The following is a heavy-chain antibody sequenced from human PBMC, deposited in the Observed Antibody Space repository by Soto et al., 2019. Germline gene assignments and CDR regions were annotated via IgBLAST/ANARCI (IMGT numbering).Heavy chain of an antibody. CDR1: GYTKTIDL. V-gene: IGHV1-18*01. CDR2: ISAYNGNT. Sequence: SLKLDCKSSGYTKTIDLGGWVRKTNGQGLEWMGWISAYNGNTNYAQKLQGRVTMTTDTSTSTAYMELRSLRSDDTAVYYCARGGSPVVVTAIGIRGQRIMGT. J-gene: IGHJ3*01. D-gene: IGHD2-21*02. CDR3: ARGGSPVVVTAIGI.